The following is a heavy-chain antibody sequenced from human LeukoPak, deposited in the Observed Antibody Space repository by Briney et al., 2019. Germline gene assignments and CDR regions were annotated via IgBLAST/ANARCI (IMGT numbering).Heavy chain of an antibody. CDR3: ARAMMVVTNLWGVFDY. Sequence: GGSLRLSCGASGFTFRDYWMSWVRQAPGKGLEWVANIQSDGNEKNYIDSVQGRFTISRDNAKTSLYLQMNSLRAEDTAVYYCARAMMVVTNLWGVFDYWGQGTLVPVSS. J-gene: IGHJ4*02. CDR2: IQSDGNEK. V-gene: IGHV3-7*03. D-gene: IGHD3-22*01. CDR1: GFTFRDYW.